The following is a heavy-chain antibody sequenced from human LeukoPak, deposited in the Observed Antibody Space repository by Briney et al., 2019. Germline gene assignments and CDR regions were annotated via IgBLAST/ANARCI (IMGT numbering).Heavy chain of an antibody. V-gene: IGHV3-48*02. Sequence: GGSLRLSCAASGFTVSSYSMNWVRQAPGKGLEWVSYISSSSTIYYADSVKGRFTISRDNAKNSLYLQMNSLRDEDTAVYYCARAFGLTDYWGQGTLVTVSS. CDR3: ARAFGLTDY. D-gene: IGHD3/OR15-3a*01. CDR1: GFTVSSYS. J-gene: IGHJ4*02. CDR2: ISSSSTI.